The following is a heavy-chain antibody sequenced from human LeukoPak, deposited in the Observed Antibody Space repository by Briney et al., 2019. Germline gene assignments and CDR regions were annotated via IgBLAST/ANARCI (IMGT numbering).Heavy chain of an antibody. CDR2: IYYSGST. CDR1: GGSISSYY. Sequence: SETLSLTCTVSGGSISSYYWSWIRQPPGEGLEWIGYIYYSGSTNYNPSLKSRVTISVDTSKNQFSLKLSSVTAADTAVYYCARVPPIDAFDIWGQGTMVTVSS. CDR3: ARVPPIDAFDI. V-gene: IGHV4-59*01. J-gene: IGHJ3*02.